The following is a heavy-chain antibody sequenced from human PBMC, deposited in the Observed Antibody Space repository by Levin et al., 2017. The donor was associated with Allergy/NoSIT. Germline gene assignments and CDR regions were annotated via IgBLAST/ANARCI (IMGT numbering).Heavy chain of an antibody. CDR2: INPNSGGT. CDR3: ARDEGYSSGWTRGYDFDY. J-gene: IGHJ4*02. D-gene: IGHD6-19*01. CDR1: GYTFTGYY. Sequence: ASVKVSCKASGYTFTGYYMHWVRQAPGQGLEWMGWINPNSGGTNYAQKFQGRVTMTRDTSISTAYMELSRLRSDDTAVYYCARDEGYSSGWTRGYDFDYWGQGTLVTVSS. V-gene: IGHV1-2*02.